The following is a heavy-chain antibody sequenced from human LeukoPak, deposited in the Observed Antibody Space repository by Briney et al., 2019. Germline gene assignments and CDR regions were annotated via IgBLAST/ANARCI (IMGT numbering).Heavy chain of an antibody. J-gene: IGHJ4*02. CDR3: ARVVGSHYASDY. Sequence: GGSLRLSCAASEFTVSSNSMSWVRQAPGKGLEWVSVIHSGGNTYYADSVKGRFTISRDYSKNTLYLQMNSLRAEDTAVYYCARVVGSHYASDYWGQGTLVTVPS. D-gene: IGHD2-2*01. V-gene: IGHV3-66*01. CDR1: EFTVSSNS. CDR2: IHSGGNT.